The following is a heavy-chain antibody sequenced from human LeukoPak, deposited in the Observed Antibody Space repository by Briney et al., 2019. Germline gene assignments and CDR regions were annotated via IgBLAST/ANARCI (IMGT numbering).Heavy chain of an antibody. J-gene: IGHJ4*02. CDR1: GFTFSSYG. CDR3: AKAYGSGWYYYFDY. V-gene: IGHV3-30*02. Sequence: PGGSLRLSCAAPGFTFSSYGMHWVRQAPGKGLEWVAFIRPDGSNKYYADSVKGRFTISRDNSKNTLYLQMNSLRAEDTAVYYCAKAYGSGWYYYFDYWGQGTLVTVSS. D-gene: IGHD6-19*01. CDR2: IRPDGSNK.